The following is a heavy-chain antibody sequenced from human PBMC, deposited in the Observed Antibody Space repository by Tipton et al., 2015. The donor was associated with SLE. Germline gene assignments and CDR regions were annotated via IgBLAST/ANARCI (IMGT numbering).Heavy chain of an antibody. CDR2: ISYDGSNK. V-gene: IGHV3-30*04. CDR3: ARSLVWSGYFGFMDV. D-gene: IGHD3-3*01. Sequence: SLRLSCAASGFTFSSYAIHWVRQAPGKGLEWVGVISYDGSNKFYADSVKGRFSVSRDNSKITASLQMNSLRGEDTAVYFCARSLVWSGYFGFMDVWGKGTTVTVSS. CDR1: GFTFSSYA. J-gene: IGHJ6*03.